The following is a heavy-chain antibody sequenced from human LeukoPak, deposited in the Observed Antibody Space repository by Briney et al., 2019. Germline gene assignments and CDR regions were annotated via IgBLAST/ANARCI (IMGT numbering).Heavy chain of an antibody. J-gene: IGHJ6*03. V-gene: IGHV1-8*03. CDR2: MNPNSGNT. CDR1: GYTFTSYA. D-gene: IGHD6-19*01. CDR3: ARRAVDNSYYYYMDV. Sequence: ASVKVSCKASGYTFTSYAMNWVRQATGQGLEWMGWMNPNSGNTGYAQKFQGRVTITRNTSISTAYMEVSSLRYEDTAVYYCARRAVDNSYYYYMDVWGKGTTVTVSS.